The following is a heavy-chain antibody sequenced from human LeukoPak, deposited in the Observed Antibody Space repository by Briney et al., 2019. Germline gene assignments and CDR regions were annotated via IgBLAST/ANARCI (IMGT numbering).Heavy chain of an antibody. J-gene: IGHJ6*03. D-gene: IGHD2-2*01. V-gene: IGHV4-30-4*08. CDR1: GGSISSGDYY. CDR2: IYYSGST. CDR3: ARQESVVVPAAPYYYYYMDV. Sequence: SETLSLTCTVSGGSISSGDYYWSWIRQPPGKGLEWIGYIYYSGSTYYNPSLKSRVTISVDTSKNQFSLKLSSVTAADTAVYYCARQESVVVPAAPYYYYYMDVWGKGTTVTVSS.